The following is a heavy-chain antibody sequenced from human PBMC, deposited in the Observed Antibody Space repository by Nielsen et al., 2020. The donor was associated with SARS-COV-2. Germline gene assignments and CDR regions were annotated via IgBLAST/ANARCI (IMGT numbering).Heavy chain of an antibody. CDR2: ISASGGST. J-gene: IGHJ3*02. CDR1: GFTFNIYA. Sequence: GESLKISCAASGFTFNIYAMAWVRRTPGRGLQRVSGISASGGSTYYTDSVKGRFAVSRDNSRNTLYLQMHSLRVEDTALYYCAKDDVVRGDAFDIWGQGTMVTVSS. CDR3: AKDDVVRGDAFDI. V-gene: IGHV3-23*01. D-gene: IGHD3-10*01.